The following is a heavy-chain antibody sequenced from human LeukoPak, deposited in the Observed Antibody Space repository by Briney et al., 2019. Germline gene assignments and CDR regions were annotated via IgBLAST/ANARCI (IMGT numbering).Heavy chain of an antibody. D-gene: IGHD2-15*01. V-gene: IGHV1-18*04. J-gene: IGHJ4*02. CDR1: GYTFTSYG. Sequence: GASVKVSCKASGYTFTSYGISWVRQAPGQGLEWMGWISAYNGNTNYAQKLQGRVTMTTDTSTSTAYMELRSLRSDDTAVYYCARDRRYCSGGSRFDIDYWGQGTLVTVSS. CDR2: ISAYNGNT. CDR3: ARDRRYCSGGSRFDIDY.